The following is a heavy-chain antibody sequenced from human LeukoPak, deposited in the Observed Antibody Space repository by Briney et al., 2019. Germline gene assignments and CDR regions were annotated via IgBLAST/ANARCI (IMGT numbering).Heavy chain of an antibody. D-gene: IGHD3-22*01. V-gene: IGHV4-34*01. Sequence: SETLSLTCVVHGGSFSGSYWSWTWIRRPPGKGPQWIGELHRSGSANYNSSLKGRVTISLDTSKSQLSLKLSSVTAADTAVYYCARVYGYYNAFDIWGQGTMVTVSS. CDR1: GGSFSGSY. CDR3: ARVYGYYNAFDI. CDR2: LHRSGSA. J-gene: IGHJ3*02.